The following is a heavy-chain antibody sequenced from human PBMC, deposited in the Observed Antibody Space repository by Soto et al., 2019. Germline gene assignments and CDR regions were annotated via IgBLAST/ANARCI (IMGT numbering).Heavy chain of an antibody. CDR2: IYYSGST. J-gene: IGHJ6*02. CDR3: ARRGYYYGMDV. V-gene: IGHV4-39*01. CDR1: GGSISSSSYY. Sequence: KSSETLSLTCTVSGGSISSSSYYWGWIRQPPGKGLEWIGSIYYSGSTYYNPSLKSRVTISVDTSKNQFSLKLSSVTAADTAVYYCARRGYYYGMDVWCQGTTVTVSS.